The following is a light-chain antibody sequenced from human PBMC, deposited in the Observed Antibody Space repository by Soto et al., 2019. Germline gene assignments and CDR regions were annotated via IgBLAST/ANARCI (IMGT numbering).Light chain of an antibody. Sequence: QCVLTQPPSVSAAPGQKVTISCSGSSSNIGNNYVSWYQQLPGTAPKLLIYDNNKRPSGIPDRFSGSKSGTSATLGITGLQTGDEADYYCGTWDSSLSAGRVFGGGTKLTVL. CDR3: GTWDSSLSAGRV. CDR2: DNN. CDR1: SSNIGNNY. J-gene: IGLJ2*01. V-gene: IGLV1-51*01.